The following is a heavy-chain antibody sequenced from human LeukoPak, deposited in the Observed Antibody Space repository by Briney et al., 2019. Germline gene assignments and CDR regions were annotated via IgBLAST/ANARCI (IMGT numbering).Heavy chain of an antibody. CDR1: GYTFTGYY. D-gene: IGHD1-1*01. Sequence: ASVKVSCNASGYTFTGYYMHWVRQAPGQGLEWMGWINPNSGGTNYAQKFQGRVTMTRDTSISTAYMELSRLRSDDTAVYYCARVLYNWNDPYYFDYWGQGTLVTVSS. CDR3: ARVLYNWNDPYYFDY. V-gene: IGHV1-2*02. J-gene: IGHJ4*02. CDR2: INPNSGGT.